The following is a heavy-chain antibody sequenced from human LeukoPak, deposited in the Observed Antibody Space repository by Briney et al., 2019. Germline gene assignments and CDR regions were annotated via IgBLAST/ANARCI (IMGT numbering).Heavy chain of an antibody. CDR1: GGSISSYY. J-gene: IGHJ4*02. V-gene: IGHV4-59*05. Sequence: SETLSLTCTVSGGSISSYYWSWIRQPPGKGLEWIGSIYYSGSTYYNPSLKSRVTISVDTSKNQFSLKLSSVTAADTAVYYCATQSIAAVGYWGQGTLVTVSS. D-gene: IGHD6-13*01. CDR2: IYYSGST. CDR3: ATQSIAAVGY.